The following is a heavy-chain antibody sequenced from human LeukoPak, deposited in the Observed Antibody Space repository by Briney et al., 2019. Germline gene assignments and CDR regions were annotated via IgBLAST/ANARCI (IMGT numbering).Heavy chain of an antibody. Sequence: PGGSLRLSCAASGFGFSGYWMHWVRQAPGKGLVWVSRINSDGGSTIYADSVKGRFSISRDNVQKRLFLQMNSLRAEDTAVYYCAREMDATGTTSLFDYWGQGTLVTVST. CDR2: INSDGGST. D-gene: IGHD1-1*01. V-gene: IGHV3-74*01. CDR1: GFGFSGYW. J-gene: IGHJ4*02. CDR3: AREMDATGTTSLFDY.